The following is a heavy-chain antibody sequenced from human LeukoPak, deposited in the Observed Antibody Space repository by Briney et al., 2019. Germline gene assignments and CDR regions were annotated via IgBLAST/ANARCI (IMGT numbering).Heavy chain of an antibody. J-gene: IGHJ4*02. CDR1: GYTFTSYD. D-gene: IGHD6-13*01. V-gene: IGHV1-8*01. Sequence: ASVEVSCKASGYTFTSYDINWVRQATGQGLEWVGWMNPNSGNTGYAQKFQGRVTMTRNTSISTACMEMSSLRSEDTAVSYCARGPSPSIAAVDYWGQGTLVTVSS. CDR2: MNPNSGNT. CDR3: ARGPSPSIAAVDY.